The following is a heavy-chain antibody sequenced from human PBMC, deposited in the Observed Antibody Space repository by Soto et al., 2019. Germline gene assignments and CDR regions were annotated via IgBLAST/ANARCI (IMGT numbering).Heavy chain of an antibody. Sequence: ASVKVSCKASGYTFTGYYMHWVRQAPGQGLEWMGWINPNSAATKYAQRFQGRVTMTMDTSITTVYMELRRLRSDDTAVCYWARGGGGDMFRFGGVIGDAFHFWGQGTVVTVSS. CDR3: ARGGGGDMFRFGGVIGDAFHF. CDR2: INPNSAAT. D-gene: IGHD3-16*02. V-gene: IGHV1-2*02. J-gene: IGHJ3*01. CDR1: GYTFTGYY.